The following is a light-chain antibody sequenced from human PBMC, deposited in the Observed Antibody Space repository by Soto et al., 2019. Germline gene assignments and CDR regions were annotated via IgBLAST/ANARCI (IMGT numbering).Light chain of an antibody. CDR3: QSRDSSLSSSWV. V-gene: IGLV1-44*01. J-gene: IGLJ3*02. Sequence: QSVLTQPPSASGTPGQRVSISCSGSSSNIGSSTVHWYQQLPGTAPKLLISRNDNRPSGVPDRFSGSKSGTSASLAITGLQVEDEGDYYCQSRDSSLSSSWVFGGGTKLTVL. CDR2: RND. CDR1: SSNIGSST.